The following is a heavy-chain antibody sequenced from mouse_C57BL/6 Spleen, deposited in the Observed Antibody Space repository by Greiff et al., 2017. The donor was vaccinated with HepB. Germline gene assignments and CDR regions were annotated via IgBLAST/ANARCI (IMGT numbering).Heavy chain of an antibody. J-gene: IGHJ4*01. CDR3: ARSLYYYGSSYHYAMDY. Sequence: QVQLQQSGPELVKPGASVKISCKASGYAFSSSWMNWVKQRPGKGLEWIGRIYPGDGDTNYNGKFKGKATLTADKSSSTAYMQLSSLTSEDSAVYFCARSLYYYGSSYHYAMDYWGQGTSVTVSS. V-gene: IGHV1-82*01. D-gene: IGHD1-1*01. CDR1: GYAFSSSW. CDR2: IYPGDGDT.